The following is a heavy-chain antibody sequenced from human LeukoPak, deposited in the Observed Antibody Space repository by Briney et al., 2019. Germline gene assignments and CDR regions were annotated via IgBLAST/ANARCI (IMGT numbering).Heavy chain of an antibody. Sequence: GGSLRLSCAASGFTFSSHAMSWVRQAPGKGLEWVSGLTGSGGDTYYGDSVKGRFTISRDNSKNTVYLRMNSLRVEDTAVYYCATDRGIVVVPAAILEYWGQGTLVTVSS. V-gene: IGHV3-23*01. CDR1: GFTFSSHA. CDR2: LTGSGGDT. D-gene: IGHD2-2*01. CDR3: ATDRGIVVVPAAILEY. J-gene: IGHJ4*02.